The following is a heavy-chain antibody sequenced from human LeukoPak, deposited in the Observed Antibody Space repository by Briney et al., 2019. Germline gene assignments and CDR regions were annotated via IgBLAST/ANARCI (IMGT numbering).Heavy chain of an antibody. CDR3: ARGYLYFDN. CDR2: ISSSSSTI. J-gene: IGHJ4*02. CDR1: GFTFITYS. D-gene: IGHD2-2*02. V-gene: IGHV3-48*04. Sequence: GGSLRLSCAASGFTFITYSMNWVRQAPGKGLEWVSYISSSSSTIYYADSVKGRFTTSRDIAKNSLYLQMNSLRAEDTAVYYCARGYLYFDNWGQGTLVTVSS.